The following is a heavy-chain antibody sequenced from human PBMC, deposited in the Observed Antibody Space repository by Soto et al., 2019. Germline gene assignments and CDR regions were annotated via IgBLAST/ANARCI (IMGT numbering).Heavy chain of an antibody. CDR1: GGSVSSGGYY. D-gene: IGHD3-3*01. Sequence: TLSLVCTVSGGSVSSGGYYWSWIRQHPGKGLEWIGYIYYSGSTYYNPSLKSRVTISVDTSKNQFSLKLSSVTAADTAVYYCARDGPPGPYDFWSGYRNWGQGTLGTVS. CDR3: ARDGPPGPYDFWSGYRN. CDR2: IYYSGST. J-gene: IGHJ4*02. V-gene: IGHV4-31*03.